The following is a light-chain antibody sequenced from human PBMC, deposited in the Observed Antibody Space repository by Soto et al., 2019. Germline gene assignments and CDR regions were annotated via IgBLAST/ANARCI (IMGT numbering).Light chain of an antibody. CDR2: AAS. V-gene: IGKV1-39*01. Sequence: GDRVRVTFRASQSISTWLAWYQQKPGKAPKLLIYAASSLQSGVPSRFSGSGSGTDFTLTISSLQPEGFATYYCQQSYSTPTWTFGQGTMVDI. CDR1: QSISTW. CDR3: QQSYSTPTWT. J-gene: IGKJ1*01.